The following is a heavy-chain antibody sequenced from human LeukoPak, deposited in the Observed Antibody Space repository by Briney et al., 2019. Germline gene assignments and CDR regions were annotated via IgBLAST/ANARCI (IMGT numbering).Heavy chain of an antibody. CDR2: MFPDGRT. CDR1: GFSVNDNY. D-gene: IGHD4-17*01. CDR3: ARTNPVYGDYDC. V-gene: IGHV3-53*01. Sequence: GGSLRLSCAVSGFSVNDNYMSWVRQAPGKGLQWVSVMFPDGRTYYADSVKGRFTISRDLARNTLLLQMHSLRADDTAVHYCARTNPVYGDYDCWGQGTLVTVSS. J-gene: IGHJ4*02.